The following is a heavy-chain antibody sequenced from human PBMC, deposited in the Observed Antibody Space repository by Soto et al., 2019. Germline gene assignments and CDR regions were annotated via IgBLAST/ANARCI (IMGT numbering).Heavy chain of an antibody. Sequence: KPSETRSLTCTVSGGSISSGGYYWSWIRQHPGKGLEWIGYIYYSGSTYYNPSLKSRVTISVDTSKNQFSLKLSSVTAADTAVYYCARGYCSGGSCYPIWFDPWGQGTLVTVS. J-gene: IGHJ5*02. D-gene: IGHD2-15*01. CDR1: GGSISSGGYY. CDR2: IYYSGST. V-gene: IGHV4-31*03. CDR3: ARGYCSGGSCYPIWFDP.